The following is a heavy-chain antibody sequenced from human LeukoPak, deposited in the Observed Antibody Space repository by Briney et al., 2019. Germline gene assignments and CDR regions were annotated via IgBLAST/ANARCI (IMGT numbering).Heavy chain of an antibody. CDR2: ISYDGSNK. D-gene: IGHD1-26*01. V-gene: IGHV3-30-3*01. CDR1: GFTFSSYA. J-gene: IGHJ3*02. CDR3: ASGIRRI. Sequence: GGSLRLSCAASGFTFSSYAMHWVRQAPGKGLEWVAVISYDGSNKYYADSVKGRFTISRDNAKNSLYLQMNSLRAEDTAVYYCASGIRRIWGQGTMVTVSS.